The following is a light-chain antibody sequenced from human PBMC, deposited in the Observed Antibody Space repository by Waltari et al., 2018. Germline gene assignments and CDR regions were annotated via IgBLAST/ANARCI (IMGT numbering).Light chain of an antibody. CDR3: ETGGHGTWV. CDR2: VNIDGSH. V-gene: IGLV4-69*01. Sequence: QLVVTQSPSASAPLGASVKLTCTLSSGHSSNVIAWLQQRPEKGPRYLMKVNIDGSHSKGDELPDRFSGSSSGAERYLTISGLQSDDEADYYCETGGHGTWVFGGGTKLTVL. J-gene: IGLJ3*02. CDR1: SGHSSNV.